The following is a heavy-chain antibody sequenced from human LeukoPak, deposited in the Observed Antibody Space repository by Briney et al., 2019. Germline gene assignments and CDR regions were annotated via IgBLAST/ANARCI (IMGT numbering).Heavy chain of an antibody. D-gene: IGHD3-9*01. CDR3: AKHKYFDWLLSSNFDY. CDR1: GFTFSCYA. V-gene: IGHV3-23*01. J-gene: IGHJ4*02. Sequence: GGSLRLSCAASGFTFSCYAMSWVRQAPGKGLEWVSAISGSGGSTYYADSVKGRFTISRDNSKNTLYLQMNSLRAEDTAVYYCAKHKYFDWLLSSNFDYWGQGTLVTVSS. CDR2: ISGSGGST.